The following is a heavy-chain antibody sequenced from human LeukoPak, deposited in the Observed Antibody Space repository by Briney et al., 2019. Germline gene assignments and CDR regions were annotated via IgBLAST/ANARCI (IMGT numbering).Heavy chain of an antibody. V-gene: IGHV3-23*01. CDR2: IDGSGVTT. J-gene: IGHJ4*02. CDR3: AKDHSSSWYFYVY. Sequence: PGGSLRLSCAASGFTFNIYVMSWVRQAPGKGLEWVSDIDGSGVTTYYADSVQGRFTISRDNSKNTLYLQMNSLRAEDTAVYYCAKDHSSSWYFYVYWGQGTLVTVSS. CDR1: GFTFNIYV. D-gene: IGHD6-13*01.